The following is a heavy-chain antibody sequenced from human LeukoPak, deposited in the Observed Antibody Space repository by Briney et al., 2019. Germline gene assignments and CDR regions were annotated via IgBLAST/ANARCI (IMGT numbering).Heavy chain of an antibody. CDR3: ARDPGSGYEEHFDY. J-gene: IGHJ4*02. V-gene: IGHV3-11*01. CDR2: ISSSGSTM. CDR1: GFIFSDYY. D-gene: IGHD5-12*01. Sequence: GSLRLSCAASGFIFSDYYMSWIRQAPGKGLEWVSSISSSGSTMYYTDSVKGRFTISRDNAKDSLYLQMNSLRAEDTAVYYCARDPGSGYEEHFDYWGQGTLVTVSS.